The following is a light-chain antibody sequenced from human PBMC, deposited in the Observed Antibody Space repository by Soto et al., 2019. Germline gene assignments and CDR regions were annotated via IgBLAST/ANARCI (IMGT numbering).Light chain of an antibody. V-gene: IGKV3-11*01. Sequence: EIVLTQSPATLSMSPGERATVSCRASQSVFNNLAWYQQKPGQAPRLLIYDGSNRATGIPARFSGSGSGTDFTLTIRSLEPEDFAVYYCHQRSAWPRTFGGGTKVEIK. CDR3: HQRSAWPRT. CDR2: DGS. CDR1: QSVFNN. J-gene: IGKJ4*01.